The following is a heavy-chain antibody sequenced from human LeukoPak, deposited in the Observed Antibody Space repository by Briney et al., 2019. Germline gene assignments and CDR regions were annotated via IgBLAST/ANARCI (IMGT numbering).Heavy chain of an antibody. CDR3: AAGYSSPTYCDY. CDR1: GFTVSSNY. Sequence: GGSLRLSCAASGFTVSSNYMSWVRQAPGKGLEWVSAIYSGGSTYYADSVKGRFTISRDNSKSTLYLQMNSLRAEDTAVYYCAAGYSSPTYCDYWGQGTLVTVSS. CDR2: IYSGGST. V-gene: IGHV3-53*01. J-gene: IGHJ4*02. D-gene: IGHD6-13*01.